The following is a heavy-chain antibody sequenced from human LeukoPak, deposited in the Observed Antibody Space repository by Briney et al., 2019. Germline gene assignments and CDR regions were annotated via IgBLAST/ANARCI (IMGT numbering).Heavy chain of an antibody. CDR1: GFTVSSNY. Sequence: GGSLRLSCAASGFTVSSNYMSWVRQAPGKGLEWVSALYSGGATYYADSVKGRFTISRDNSKNTLYLQMNSLRAEDTAVYYCAKVPLRYDYVWGSYRYIQPGFDYWGQGTLVTISS. V-gene: IGHV3-53*01. D-gene: IGHD3-16*02. CDR3: AKVPLRYDYVWGSYRYIQPGFDY. CDR2: LYSGGAT. J-gene: IGHJ4*02.